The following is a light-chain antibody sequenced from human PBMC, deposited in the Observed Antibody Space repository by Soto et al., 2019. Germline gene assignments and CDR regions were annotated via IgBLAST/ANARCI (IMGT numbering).Light chain of an antibody. CDR1: RSDVGGYNY. V-gene: IGLV2-14*01. CDR3: CSYTTSNTRQIV. CDR2: DVS. J-gene: IGLJ1*01. Sequence: QSVLTQPASVSGSPGQSITISCTGTRSDVGGYNYVSWYQQHPGKATKFMIYDVSNRPSGVSNRFSGSKSGNTASLTISGLQAEDEADYYCCSYTTSNTRQIVFGTGTKVTVL.